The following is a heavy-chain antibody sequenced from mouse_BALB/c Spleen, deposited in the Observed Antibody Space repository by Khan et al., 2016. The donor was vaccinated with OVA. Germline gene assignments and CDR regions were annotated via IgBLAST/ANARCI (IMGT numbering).Heavy chain of an antibody. CDR1: GYSITSNYA. V-gene: IGHV3-2*02. CDR3: ARGNYYGYAMDY. Sequence: EVQLQESGPGLVKPSQSLSLTCTVSGYSITSNYAWNGIRQFPENKLELMGYIRDSGSTNYNQSLKSQTTLTRDTSNNTFFLQFNSLTTEDTAAYYCARGNYYGYAMDYWGQGTSVTVSS. D-gene: IGHD1-1*01. J-gene: IGHJ4*01. CDR2: IRDSGST.